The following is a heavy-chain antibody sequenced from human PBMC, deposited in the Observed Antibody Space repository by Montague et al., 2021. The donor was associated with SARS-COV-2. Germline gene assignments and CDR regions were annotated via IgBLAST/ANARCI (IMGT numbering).Heavy chain of an antibody. CDR3: AKEVPRWYFDL. Sequence: SLRLSCAASGFLFGDYWMSWFRQAPGKGLEWVANIKLDGSEEYYMDSVKGRFTVSRDNARNSLYLQMNSLRAEDMAVYYCAKEVPRWYFDLWGRGTPVTVSS. CDR1: GFLFGDYW. CDR2: IKLDGSEE. V-gene: IGHV3-7*01. J-gene: IGHJ2*01.